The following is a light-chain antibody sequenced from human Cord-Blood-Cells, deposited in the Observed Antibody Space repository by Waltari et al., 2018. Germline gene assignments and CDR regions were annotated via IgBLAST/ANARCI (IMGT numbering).Light chain of an antibody. CDR1: SSDVGGYNY. J-gene: IGLJ2*01. CDR2: DCS. Sequence: QPALTQPASVSGSPGQSITISCTGTSSDVGGYNYVSWYQQHPGKAPKLMIYDCSNRPSGFSHRFSGSKSGNTASLTISGLQAEDEADYYCSSYTSSSTVVFGGGTKLTVL. CDR3: SSYTSSSTVV. V-gene: IGLV2-14*01.